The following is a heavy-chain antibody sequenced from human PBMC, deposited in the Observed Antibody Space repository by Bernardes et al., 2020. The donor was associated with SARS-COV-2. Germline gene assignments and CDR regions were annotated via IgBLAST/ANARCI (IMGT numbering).Heavy chain of an antibody. V-gene: IGHV3-30-3*01. J-gene: IGHJ6*02. CDR2: ISYDGSNK. CDR1: GFTFSSYA. Sequence: GGSLRLSCAVSGFTFSSYAMHWVRQAPGKGLEWVAVISYDGSNKYYADSVKGRFTITRDNTKNTLYLQMNSLRAEDTAVYYCERVLSRGWFRRNYYYYGMYVGGQGTTVTFSS. D-gene: IGHD6-19*01. CDR3: ERVLSRGWFRRNYYYYGMYV.